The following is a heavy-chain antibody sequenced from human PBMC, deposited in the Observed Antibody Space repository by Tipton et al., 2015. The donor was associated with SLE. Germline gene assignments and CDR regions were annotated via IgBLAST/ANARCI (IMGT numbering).Heavy chain of an antibody. CDR1: GFTFSLYA. V-gene: IGHV3-23*01. J-gene: IGHJ4*02. D-gene: IGHD3-9*01. CDR2: ISGSGNST. Sequence: SLRLSCAASGFTFSLYAMNWVRQAPGKGLEWVSAISGSGNSTYYADSVKGRFTISRDGPRNTLYLHLNSLRAEDTAVYYCAKANFDWSNFDQWGQGTLVTVSS. CDR3: AKANFDWSNFDQ.